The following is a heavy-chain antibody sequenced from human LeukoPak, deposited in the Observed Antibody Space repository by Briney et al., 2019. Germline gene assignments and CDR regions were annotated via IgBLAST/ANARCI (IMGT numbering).Heavy chain of an antibody. CDR3: ARLDYYYYYMDV. V-gene: IGHV4-34*01. Sequence: SETLSLTCAVYGGSFSGYYWSWIRQPPGKGLEWIGEINHSGSTNYNPSLKSRVTISVDTSKNQFSLKLSSVTAADTAVYYCARLDYYYYYMDVWGKGTTVTVSS. CDR2: INHSGST. CDR1: GGSFSGYY. J-gene: IGHJ6*03.